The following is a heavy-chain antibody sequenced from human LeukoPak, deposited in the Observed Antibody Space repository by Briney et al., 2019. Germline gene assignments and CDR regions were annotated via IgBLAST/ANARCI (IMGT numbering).Heavy chain of an antibody. CDR2: IYASSYT. Sequence: SETLSLTCTVSGDSISSYYWNWIRQPAGKGLEWIGRIYASSYTEYNPSLQTRVTMSVDTSKNEFSLKVDTVTAADIAVYFCARNHIVTGTYFDSWGQGILVTVSS. V-gene: IGHV4-4*07. CDR3: ARNHIVTGTYFDS. J-gene: IGHJ4*02. D-gene: IGHD3-10*01. CDR1: GDSISSYY.